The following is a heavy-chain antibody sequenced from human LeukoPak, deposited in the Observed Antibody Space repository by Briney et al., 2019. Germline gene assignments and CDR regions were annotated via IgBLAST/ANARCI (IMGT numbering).Heavy chain of an antibody. V-gene: IGHV5-10-1*01. D-gene: IGHD3-22*01. Sequence: GESLRISCKGSGYRFTNYWITWVRQMPGKGLERMGRIDPSDSYTNYSPSFQGHVTISADKSISTAYLQWSSLKASDTAMYYCARHYYDSSGYYAEFEYWGQGTLVTVSS. CDR2: IDPSDSYT. CDR3: ARHYYDSSGYYAEFEY. CDR1: GYRFTNYW. J-gene: IGHJ4*02.